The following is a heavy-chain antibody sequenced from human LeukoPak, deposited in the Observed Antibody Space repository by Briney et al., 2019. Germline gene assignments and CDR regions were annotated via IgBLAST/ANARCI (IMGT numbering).Heavy chain of an antibody. CDR3: ARDGPLRFLEWLSHRYGMDV. V-gene: IGHV1-69*04. J-gene: IGHJ6*02. Sequence: SVKVSCKASGGTFSSYAISWVRQAPGQGLEWMGRIIPILGIANYAQKFQGRVTITADKSTSTAYMELSSLRSEDTAVYYCARDGPLRFLEWLSHRYGMDVWGQGTTVTISS. CDR2: IIPILGIA. D-gene: IGHD3-3*01. CDR1: GGTFSSYA.